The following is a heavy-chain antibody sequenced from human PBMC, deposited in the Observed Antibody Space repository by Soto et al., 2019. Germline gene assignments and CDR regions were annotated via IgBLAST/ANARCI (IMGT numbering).Heavy chain of an antibody. J-gene: IGHJ4*02. Sequence: PSEILSLTCAVSGGAISRSKWWSWVRQPPGKGLEWIGEIYQSGSTNYNPSLESRVRMSVDKSRNQFSLKLTSVSAADTAVYYCARASATIAAAAIFNYWGQGTLVTVSS. CDR2: IYQSGST. D-gene: IGHD6-13*01. CDR1: GGAISRSKW. V-gene: IGHV4-4*02. CDR3: ARASATIAAAAIFNY.